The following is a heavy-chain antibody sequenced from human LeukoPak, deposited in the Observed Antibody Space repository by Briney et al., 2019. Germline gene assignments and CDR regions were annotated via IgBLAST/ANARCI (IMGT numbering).Heavy chain of an antibody. CDR2: TYTRETT. CDR3: ARQGDDRSASYNYYYYYFMDV. V-gene: IGHV4-4*09. CDR1: GGSISSYY. D-gene: IGHD3-3*01. Sequence: SETLSLICSVTGGSISSYYWSWIRQPPGGGLEWIGYTYTRETTKYSPSLKSRATISVDTSKNQLSLKLSSLTAADTGVYYCARQGDDRSASYNYYYYYFMDVWGTGTTVTVSS. J-gene: IGHJ6*03.